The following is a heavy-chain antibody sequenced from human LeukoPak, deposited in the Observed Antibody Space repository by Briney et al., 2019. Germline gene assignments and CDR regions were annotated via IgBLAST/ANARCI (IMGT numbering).Heavy chain of an antibody. V-gene: IGHV3-48*04. CDR3: ARAEDSSSCLDY. CDR2: ISSSGSTI. Sequence: GGSLRLSCAASGFTFSNYNMNWVRQAPGKGLEWVSYISSSGSTIYYADSVKGRFTISRDNAKNSLYLQMNSLRAEDTAVYYCARAEDSSSCLDYWGQGTLVTVSS. D-gene: IGHD6-13*01. J-gene: IGHJ4*02. CDR1: GFTFSNYN.